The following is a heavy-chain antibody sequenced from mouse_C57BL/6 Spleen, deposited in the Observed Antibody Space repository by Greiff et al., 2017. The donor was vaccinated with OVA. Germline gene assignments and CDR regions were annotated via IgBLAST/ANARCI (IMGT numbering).Heavy chain of an antibody. CDR3: ANSNLPFAY. CDR1: GYAFSSSW. D-gene: IGHD2-5*01. Sequence: VQLQQSGPELVKPGASVKISCKASGYAFSSSWLNWVKQRPGTGLEWIGRIYPGDGDTNYNGKIKGRATLTADKSSSTAYIQLSSLTSEDSAVYFCANSNLPFAYWGQGTLVTVSA. J-gene: IGHJ3*01. CDR2: IYPGDGDT. V-gene: IGHV1-82*01.